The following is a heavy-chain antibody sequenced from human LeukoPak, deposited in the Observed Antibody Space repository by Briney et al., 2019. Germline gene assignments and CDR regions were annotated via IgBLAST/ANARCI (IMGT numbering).Heavy chain of an antibody. CDR3: ARGYEGSFDY. CDR1: GFTFSSYW. Sequence: PGGSLSLSCAPPGFTFSSYWRSWVRQAPGKGLKRVATIKPDGSEKYYVDSVKGRFTISRDSTKNSLYLQMNSLRVEDTAVYYCARGYEGSFDYWGQGTLVTVSS. V-gene: IGHV3-7*01. J-gene: IGHJ4*02. D-gene: IGHD3-10*01. CDR2: IKPDGSEK.